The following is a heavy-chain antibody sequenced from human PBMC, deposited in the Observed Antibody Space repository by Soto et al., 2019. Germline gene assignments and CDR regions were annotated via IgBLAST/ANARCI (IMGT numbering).Heavy chain of an antibody. CDR2: ISYDGINN. J-gene: IGHJ6*01. V-gene: IGHV3-30-3*01. CDR1: VFSFSIYA. Sequence: QPWWSPVFCGASCVFSFSIYAMPWVRQAPGNGMESVAVISYDGINNYSADSVKGRFTISRDNSKNTLYLQMNSLRAEDTAVYYCARDTGIEWFGEAKIYYGMDSWGQGTTVTVSS. D-gene: IGHD3-10*01. CDR3: ARDTGIEWFGEAKIYYGMDS.